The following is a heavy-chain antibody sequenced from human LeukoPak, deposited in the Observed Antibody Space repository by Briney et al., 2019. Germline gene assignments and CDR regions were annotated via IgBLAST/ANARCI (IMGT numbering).Heavy chain of an antibody. CDR2: ISYDGSNK. Sequence: PGGSLRLSCAASGFTFSSYGMHWVRQAPGKGLGWVAVISYDGSNKYYADSVKGRFTISRDNSKNTLYLQMNSLRAEDTAVYYCAKDRGYSSGWYDYWGQGTLVTVSS. CDR3: AKDRGYSSGWYDY. D-gene: IGHD6-19*01. V-gene: IGHV3-30*18. J-gene: IGHJ4*02. CDR1: GFTFSSYG.